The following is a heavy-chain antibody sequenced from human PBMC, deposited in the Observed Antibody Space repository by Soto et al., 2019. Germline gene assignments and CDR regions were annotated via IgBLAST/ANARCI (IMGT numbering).Heavy chain of an antibody. V-gene: IGHV3-48*04. CDR1: GFTFSSYG. CDR2: ISSSGSTI. J-gene: IGHJ6*03. Sequence: GGSLRLSCAASGFTFSSYGMHWVRQAPGKGLEWVSYISSSGSTIYYADYVKGRFTISRDNAKNSLYLQMNSLRAEDTAVYYCARRSGSYLGGYYYMDVWGKGTTVTVSS. CDR3: ARRSGSYLGGYYYMDV. D-gene: IGHD3-10*01.